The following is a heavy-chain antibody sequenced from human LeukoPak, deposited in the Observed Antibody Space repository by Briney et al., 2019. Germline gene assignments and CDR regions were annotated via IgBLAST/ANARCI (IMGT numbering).Heavy chain of an antibody. CDR3: AKDNYYDFWSGYPTYDAFDI. CDR1: GFTVSSSNY. CDR2: IYSGGST. Sequence: PGGSLRLSCAASGFTVSSSNYMSWVRQAPGKGLEWVSVIYSGGSTYYADSVKGRFIISRDNSKNTLYLQMNSLRAEDTAVYYCAKDNYYDFWSGYPTYDAFDIWGQGTMVTVSS. D-gene: IGHD3-3*01. J-gene: IGHJ3*02. V-gene: IGHV3-66*01.